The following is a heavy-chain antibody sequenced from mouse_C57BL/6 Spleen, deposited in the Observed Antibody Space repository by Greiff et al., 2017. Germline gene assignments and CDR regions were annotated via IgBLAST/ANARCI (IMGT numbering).Heavy chain of an antibody. CDR2: ISNGGGST. Sequence: EVNLVESGGGLVQPGGSLKLSCAASGFTFSDYYMYWVRQTPEKRLEWVAYISNGGGSTYYPDTVKGRFTISRDNAKNSLYLQMSRLKTEDTAMYYCARHTDYDGFDYWGQGTTLTVSS. J-gene: IGHJ2*01. D-gene: IGHD2-4*01. CDR1: GFTFSDYY. V-gene: IGHV5-12*01. CDR3: ARHTDYDGFDY.